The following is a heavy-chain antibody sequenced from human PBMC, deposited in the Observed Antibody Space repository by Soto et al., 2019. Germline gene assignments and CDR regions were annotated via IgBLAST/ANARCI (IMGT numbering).Heavy chain of an antibody. D-gene: IGHD3-16*01. Sequence: EVQLVESGGGLVQPGGSLGLSCAASGFTFRNYWMHWVRQAPGKGPVWVSRINTDGSTTNYADSVKARFTISRDNAKNTLYLQTNSLGAEDTAVYYCSRDMGAYTSHWGHATLVTVSS. CDR2: INTDGSTT. V-gene: IGHV3-74*01. J-gene: IGHJ4*01. CDR3: SRDMGAYTSH. CDR1: GFTFRNYW.